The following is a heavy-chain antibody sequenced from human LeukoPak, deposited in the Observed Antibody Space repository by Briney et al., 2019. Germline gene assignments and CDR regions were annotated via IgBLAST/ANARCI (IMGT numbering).Heavy chain of an antibody. CDR3: ARHWTYYDYVWGSYRPYYFDY. Sequence: QSSETLSLTCAVYGGSFSGYYWSWIRQPPGKGLEWIGEINHSGSTNYNPSLKSRVTISVDTSKNQFSLKLSSVTAADTAVYYCARHWTYYDYVWGSYRPYYFDYWGQGTLVTVSS. V-gene: IGHV4-34*01. CDR1: GGSFSGYY. D-gene: IGHD3-16*02. CDR2: INHSGST. J-gene: IGHJ4*02.